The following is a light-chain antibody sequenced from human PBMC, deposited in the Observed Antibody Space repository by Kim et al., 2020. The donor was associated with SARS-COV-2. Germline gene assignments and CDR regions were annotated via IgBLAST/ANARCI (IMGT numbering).Light chain of an antibody. Sequence: SPGERSPLSCRASQSVSSDYLAWYQQKPGQAPRLLIYGASSRATGIPDRFSGSGSGTDFTLTISRLEPEDFAVYYCQQCGGSPPYTFGQGTKLEI. CDR1: QSVSSDY. CDR2: GAS. V-gene: IGKV3-20*01. J-gene: IGKJ2*01. CDR3: QQCGGSPPYT.